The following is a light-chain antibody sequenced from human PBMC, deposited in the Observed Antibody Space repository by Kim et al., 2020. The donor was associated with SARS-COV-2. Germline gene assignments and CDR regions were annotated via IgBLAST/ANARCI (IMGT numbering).Light chain of an antibody. J-gene: IGLJ2*01. V-gene: IGLV3-9*01. CDR1: NLESKN. CDR3: QVWDSSTVV. Sequence: SYELTQPLSVSVALGQTARVTCGGNNLESKNVHWYQQKPGQAPVLVIYRNNKRPSGIPERFSGSNSGNTAALTISRAQAGDEADYYCQVWDSSTVVFGGG. CDR2: RNN.